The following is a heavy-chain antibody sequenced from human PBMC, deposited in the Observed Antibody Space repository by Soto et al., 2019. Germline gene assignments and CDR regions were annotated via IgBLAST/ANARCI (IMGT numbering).Heavy chain of an antibody. J-gene: IGHJ5*02. CDR3: TRGSGSGRQTNWFDP. V-gene: IGHV3-72*01. CDR1: GFTFSDHN. D-gene: IGHD3-10*01. CDR2: IRDKANRYTT. Sequence: EVQLMESGGGLVQPGGSLRLSCAGSGFTFSDHNMDWVRQAPGKGLEWVGRIRDKANRYTTAYVASVKGRFTISRDDSKSARYLQRNRLNTEDTAVYYCTRGSGSGRQTNWFDPWCQGTLGTVSS.